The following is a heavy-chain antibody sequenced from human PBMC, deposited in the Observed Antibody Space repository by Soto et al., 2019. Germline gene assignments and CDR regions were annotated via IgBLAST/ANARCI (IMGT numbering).Heavy chain of an antibody. V-gene: IGHV3-64*01. CDR2: ISSNGGST. CDR1: GFTFSSYA. J-gene: IGHJ2*01. CDR3: ARETLGISLRYFEL. D-gene: IGHD7-27*01. Sequence: GGSLRLSCAASGFTFSSYAMHWVRQAPGKGLEYVSAISSNGGSTYYANSVKGRFTISRDNSKNTLYLQMGSLRAEDMAVYYCARETLGISLRYFELWGRGSLVTVSS.